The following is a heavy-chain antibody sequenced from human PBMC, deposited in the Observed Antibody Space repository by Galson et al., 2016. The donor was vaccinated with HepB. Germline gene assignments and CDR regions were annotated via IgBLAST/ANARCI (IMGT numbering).Heavy chain of an antibody. CDR1: GVTVSNNF. J-gene: IGHJ5*01. CDR2: IFSGGRT. V-gene: IGHV3-53*01. Sequence: SLRLSCAASGVTVSNNFMSWVRQAPGKGLEWVALIFSGGRTHYADSVKGRFTISRDASTNTLYLQMNSLRAEDTAVDYCARDYIYGGGDSWGQGTLVTVSS. D-gene: IGHD4-23*01. CDR3: ARDYIYGGGDS.